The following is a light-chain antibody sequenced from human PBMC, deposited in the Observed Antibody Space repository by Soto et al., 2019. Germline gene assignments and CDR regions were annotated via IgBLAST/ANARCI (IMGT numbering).Light chain of an antibody. CDR1: QSLVNSDGNTF. CDR3: LQGSHWPPYT. CDR2: RVF. Sequence: DVVLTQSPLSLPVTLGQPASISCRASQSLVNSDGNTFLHWFQQRPGQSPRRLIYRVFYRDSGVPDRFRGSGSGTDFTLKISRVEAEDVGSYYCLQGSHWPPYTFGQGTRLEIK. V-gene: IGKV2-30*01. J-gene: IGKJ2*01.